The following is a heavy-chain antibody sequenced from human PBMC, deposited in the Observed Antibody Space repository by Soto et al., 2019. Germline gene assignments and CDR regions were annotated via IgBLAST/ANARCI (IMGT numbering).Heavy chain of an antibody. Sequence: GGSLRLSCAASGFTFSSYEMNWVRQAPGKGLEWVSYISSSGSTIYYADSVKGRFTISRDNAKNSLYLQMNSLRAEDTAVYYCAREGWLQFRGFDYWGQGTLVTVSS. CDR2: ISSSGSTI. D-gene: IGHD5-12*01. CDR3: AREGWLQFRGFDY. V-gene: IGHV3-48*03. CDR1: GFTFSSYE. J-gene: IGHJ4*02.